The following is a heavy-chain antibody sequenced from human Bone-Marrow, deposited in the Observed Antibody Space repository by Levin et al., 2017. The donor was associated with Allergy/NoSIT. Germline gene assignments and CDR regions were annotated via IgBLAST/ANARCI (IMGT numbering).Heavy chain of an antibody. Sequence: PGGSLRLSCAASGFTFSNAWMSWVRQAPGKGLEWVGRIKSKTDGGTTDYAAPVNGKFTISRDDSKNTLYLQMNSLKTEDTAVYYCTTEATFIVVVPAAAFTNFDYWGQGTLVTVSS. D-gene: IGHD2-2*01. CDR2: IKSKTDGGTT. V-gene: IGHV3-15*01. CDR1: GFTFSNAW. J-gene: IGHJ4*02. CDR3: TTEATFIVVVPAAAFTNFDY.